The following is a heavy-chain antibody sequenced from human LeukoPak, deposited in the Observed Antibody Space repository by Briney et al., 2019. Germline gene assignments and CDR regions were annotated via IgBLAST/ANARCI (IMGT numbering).Heavy chain of an antibody. CDR2: IYYSGST. CDR3: ARAFIAARRMINWFDP. D-gene: IGHD6-6*01. V-gene: IGHV4-39*07. Sequence: SSETLSLTCTVSGGSISSSSYYWGWIRQPPGKGLEWIGSIYYSGSTYYNPSLKSRVTISVDTSKNQFSLKLSSVTAADTAVYYCARAFIAARRMINWFDPWGQGTLVTVSS. CDR1: GGSISSSSYY. J-gene: IGHJ5*02.